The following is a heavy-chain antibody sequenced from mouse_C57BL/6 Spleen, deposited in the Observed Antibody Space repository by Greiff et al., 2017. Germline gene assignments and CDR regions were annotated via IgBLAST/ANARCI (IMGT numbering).Heavy chain of an antibody. CDR2: IDPSDSET. J-gene: IGHJ4*01. CDR1: GYTFTSYW. V-gene: IGHV1-52*01. Sequence: QVQLQQPGAELERPGSSVKLSCKASGYTFTSYWMHWVKQRPIQGLEWIGNIDPSDSETHYNQKFKDKATLTVDKSSSTAYMQLSSLTSEDSAVYYCARLDYSNLDYYAMDYWGQGTSVTVSS. D-gene: IGHD2-5*01. CDR3: ARLDYSNLDYYAMDY.